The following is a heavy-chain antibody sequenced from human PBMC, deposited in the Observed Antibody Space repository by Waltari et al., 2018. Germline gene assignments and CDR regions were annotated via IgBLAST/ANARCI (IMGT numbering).Heavy chain of an antibody. D-gene: IGHD3-16*01. Sequence: EVQLLESGGGLVQPGGSLRLSCAASGFTFSTYSMSWVRQVPGKGLEWVSSISGSGTGTYYADSVKGRFTISRDKSKNTLSLQMNSLRAEDTALYYCATFKGDYWGQGTLVTVSS. CDR3: ATFKGDY. V-gene: IGHV3-23*01. CDR1: GFTFSTYS. CDR2: ISGSGTGT. J-gene: IGHJ4*02.